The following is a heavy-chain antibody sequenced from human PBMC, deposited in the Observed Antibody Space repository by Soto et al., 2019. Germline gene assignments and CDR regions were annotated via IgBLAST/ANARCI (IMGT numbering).Heavy chain of an antibody. CDR3: TTPPKNNWNYVPIDY. CDR2: IKSKTDGGTT. Sequence: EVQLVESGGGLVKPGGSLRLSCAASGFTFSNAWMSWVRQAPGKGLEWVGRIKSKTDGGTTDYAAPVKGRFTISRDDSKNTLYLQMNRLKTEDTAVYYCTTPPKNNWNYVPIDYWGQGTLVTVSS. CDR1: GFTFSNAW. V-gene: IGHV3-15*01. J-gene: IGHJ4*02. D-gene: IGHD1-7*01.